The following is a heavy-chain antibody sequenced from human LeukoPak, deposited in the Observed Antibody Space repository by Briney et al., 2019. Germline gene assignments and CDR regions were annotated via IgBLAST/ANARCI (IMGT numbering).Heavy chain of an antibody. Sequence: SETLSLTCTVSGGSISSSIYYWGWIRQPPGKGLEWIGSIYYSGSTYYNPSLKSRVTISVDTSKNQFSLKLSSVTAADTAVYYCARDGKIAARPLDYWGQGTLVTVSS. J-gene: IGHJ4*02. CDR3: ARDGKIAARPLDY. V-gene: IGHV4-39*07. D-gene: IGHD6-6*01. CDR1: GGSISSSIYY. CDR2: IYYSGST.